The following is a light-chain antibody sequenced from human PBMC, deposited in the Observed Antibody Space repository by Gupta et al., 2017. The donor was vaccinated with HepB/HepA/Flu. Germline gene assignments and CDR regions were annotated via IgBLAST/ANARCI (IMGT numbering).Light chain of an antibody. J-gene: IGKJ1*01. Sequence: DIQMTQSPSSLSASVGDRVTITCRASQSISRFLNWYLQKAGKAPQLLIYAASNLQSGVPSRFSGSGSGTDFTLTISSLQPEDFATYYCQQTSSFPRTFGQGTKVEVK. CDR2: AAS. CDR3: QQTSSFPRT. V-gene: IGKV1-39*01. CDR1: QSISRF.